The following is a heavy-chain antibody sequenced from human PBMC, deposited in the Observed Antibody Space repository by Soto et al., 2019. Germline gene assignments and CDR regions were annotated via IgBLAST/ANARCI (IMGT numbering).Heavy chain of an antibody. CDR2: INPASGST. CDR1: GYTFTHYY. D-gene: IGHD6-13*01. CDR3: ARDLEAGDH. J-gene: IGHJ4*02. Sequence: QVQLVQSGAEVKKPGASVKLSCRTSGYTFTHYYIHWVRQAPGQGLEWLGIINPASGSTNYAQDFQGRVTLPMDTSTTTVYMDLSGLRAEDTAIFYCARDLEAGDHWGQGTLVTVSS. V-gene: IGHV1-46*03.